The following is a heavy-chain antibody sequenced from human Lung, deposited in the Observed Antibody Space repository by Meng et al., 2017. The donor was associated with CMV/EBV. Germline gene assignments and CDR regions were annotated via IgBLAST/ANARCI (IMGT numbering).Heavy chain of an antibody. V-gene: IGHV6-1*01. CDR2: TYYKSKWNH. Sequence: SXTLSLTCAISGDSVSSNSATWNWIRQSPSRGLEWLGRTYYKSKWNHDYAVSVKSRISFNPDTSKNQFFLQLSSVTPEDTAVYYCARVFGDITGYVFDYWGEGXLVTVSS. CDR1: GDSVSSNSAT. D-gene: IGHD3-22*01. CDR3: ARVFGDITGYVFDY. J-gene: IGHJ4*02.